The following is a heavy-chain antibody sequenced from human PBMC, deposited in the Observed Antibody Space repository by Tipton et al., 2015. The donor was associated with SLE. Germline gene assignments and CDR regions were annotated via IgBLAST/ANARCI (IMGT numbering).Heavy chain of an antibody. CDR2: IYYSGGT. V-gene: IGHV4-59*02. Sequence: TLSLTCSVSGGSVTAYYWSWIRQPPGKRLEWIGYIYYSGGTKYSPSLKGRVTISVDSSKNQISLKLSAVTAADTAVYFCARGGSLIQEWPHFHSWGQGTLVTVFS. D-gene: IGHD3-3*01. J-gene: IGHJ4*02. CDR1: GGSVTAYY. CDR3: ARGGSLIQEWPHFHS.